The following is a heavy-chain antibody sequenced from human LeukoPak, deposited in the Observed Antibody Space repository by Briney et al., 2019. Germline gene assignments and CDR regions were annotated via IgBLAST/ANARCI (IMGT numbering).Heavy chain of an antibody. CDR1: RFTFSSYA. J-gene: IGHJ4*02. CDR2: ISGSGGST. CDR3: ANTPVRGSSGLEDY. D-gene: IGHD1-26*01. Sequence: PGGSLRLSCAASRFTFSSYAMSWVRQAPGKGLEWVSAISGSGGSTYYADSVKGRFTISRDNSKNTLYLQMNSLRAEDTAVYYCANTPVRGSSGLEDYWGQGTLVTVSS. V-gene: IGHV3-23*01.